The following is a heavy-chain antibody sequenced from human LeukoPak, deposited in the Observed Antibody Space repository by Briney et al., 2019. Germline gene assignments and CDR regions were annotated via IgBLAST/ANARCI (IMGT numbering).Heavy chain of an antibody. CDR3: AMGVRDGYNFGAFDI. J-gene: IGHJ3*02. CDR1: GFTFSSYA. Sequence: PGGSLRLSCAASGFTFSSYAMHWVRQAPGKGLEWVAVISYDGSNKYYADSVKGRFTISRDNSKNTLYLQMNSLRAEDTAVYYCAMGVRDGYNFGAFDIWGQGTMVTVSS. D-gene: IGHD5-24*01. CDR2: ISYDGSNK. V-gene: IGHV3-30-3*01.